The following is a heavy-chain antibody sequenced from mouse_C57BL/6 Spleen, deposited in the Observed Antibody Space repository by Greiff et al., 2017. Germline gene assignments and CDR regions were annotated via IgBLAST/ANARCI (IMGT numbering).Heavy chain of an antibody. CDR1: GYTFTDHT. CDR3: AREATVVDRMDY. J-gene: IGHJ4*01. CDR2: IYPRDGST. D-gene: IGHD1-1*01. Sequence: LQESDAGLVKPGASVKISCKVSGYTFTDHTIPWMRQSPEKGLEWIGYIYPRDGSTKYNENFKGKATLTADKSSSTAYMQLNSLTSEDAAVYFCAREATVVDRMDYWGQGTSVTVSS. V-gene: IGHV1-78*01.